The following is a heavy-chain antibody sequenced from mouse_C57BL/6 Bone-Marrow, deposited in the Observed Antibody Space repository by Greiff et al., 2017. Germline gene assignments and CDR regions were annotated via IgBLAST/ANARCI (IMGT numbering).Heavy chain of an antibody. J-gene: IGHJ4*01. Sequence: VQLQQSGPELVKPGASVKISCKASGYAFSSSWMNWVKQRPGTGLEWIGRIYPGDGDTNYNGKFKGKATLTADKSSSTAYMQLSSLTSDDSAVDFCARWNSSGYYYAMDYWGQGTSVTVSS. CDR1: GYAFSSSW. CDR3: ARWNSSGYYYAMDY. V-gene: IGHV1-82*01. CDR2: IYPGDGDT. D-gene: IGHD3-2*02.